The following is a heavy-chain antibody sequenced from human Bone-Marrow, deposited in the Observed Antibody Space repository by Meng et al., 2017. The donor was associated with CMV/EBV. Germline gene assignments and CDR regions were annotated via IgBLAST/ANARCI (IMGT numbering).Heavy chain of an antibody. J-gene: IGHJ6*02. Sequence: GESLKISCAASGFTFNVYCLNWVRQAPGRGLEWISYISRSSSKYYADSVKGRFTIARDNAKNSLYLQMNSLRVEDTDVYYCARVSGYCSNNNCQWVGGEGHYYYDMDVWGQGTMVTVSS. D-gene: IGHD2-2*01. CDR1: GFTFNVYC. CDR3: ARVSGYCSNNNCQWVGGEGHYYYDMDV. CDR2: ISRSSSK. V-gene: IGHV3-69-1*01.